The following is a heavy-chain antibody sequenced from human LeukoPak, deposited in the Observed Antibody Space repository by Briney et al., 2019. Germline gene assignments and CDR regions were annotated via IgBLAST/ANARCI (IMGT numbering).Heavy chain of an antibody. Sequence: QTGGSLRLSCAASGFTVSSNYMSWVRQAPGKGLEWVSVIYSGGSTYYADSVKGRFTISRDNSKNTLYLQMNSLRAEDTAVYYCAREIPTWGAFEICGQETMVTVSS. CDR2: IYSGGST. V-gene: IGHV3-53*01. J-gene: IGHJ3*02. D-gene: IGHD3-16*01. CDR1: GFTVSSNY. CDR3: AREIPTWGAFEI.